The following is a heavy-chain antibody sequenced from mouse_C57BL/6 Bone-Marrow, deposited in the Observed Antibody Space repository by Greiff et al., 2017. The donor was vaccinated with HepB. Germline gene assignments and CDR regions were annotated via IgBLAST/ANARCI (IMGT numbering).Heavy chain of an antibody. CDR1: GYTFTSYG. CDR3: AREGFYDYDAY. V-gene: IGHV1-81*01. CDR2: IYPRSGNT. Sequence: VQVVESGAELARPGASVKLSCKASGYTFTSYGISWVKQRTGQGLEWIGEIYPRSGNTYYNEKFKGKATLTADKSSSTAYMELRSLTSEDSAVYFCAREGFYDYDAYWGQGTLVTVSA. D-gene: IGHD2-4*01. J-gene: IGHJ3*01.